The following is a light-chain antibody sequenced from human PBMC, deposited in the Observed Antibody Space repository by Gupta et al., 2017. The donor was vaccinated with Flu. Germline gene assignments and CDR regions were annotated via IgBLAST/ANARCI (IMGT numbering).Light chain of an antibody. CDR1: DSNIGSYT. V-gene: IGLV1-44*01. Sequence: QSVVTQPPSASVTPGQRVTISCSGSDSNIGSYTVNWYHQLPGRAPKLLIYGDNQRPSGVPDRFSGSKSGTSASLAISGLLSDDEGDYYCASWDDSLDGHVIFGGGTKLTVL. J-gene: IGLJ2*01. CDR3: ASWDDSLDGHVI. CDR2: GDN.